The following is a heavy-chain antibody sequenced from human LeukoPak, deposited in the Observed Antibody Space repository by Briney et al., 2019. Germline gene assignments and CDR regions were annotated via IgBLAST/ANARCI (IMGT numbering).Heavy chain of an antibody. Sequence: ASVKVSCKASGYTFTSSYVHWVRQAPGQGLEWMGMINPSDDATNYAKKFQGRVTMTRDASTSTVYMELNSLRSEDTAVYYCATEPTSGSLYFDYWGQGTLVTVSS. CDR2: INPSDDAT. CDR1: GYTFTSSY. V-gene: IGHV1-46*01. J-gene: IGHJ4*02. D-gene: IGHD1-26*01. CDR3: ATEPTSGSLYFDY.